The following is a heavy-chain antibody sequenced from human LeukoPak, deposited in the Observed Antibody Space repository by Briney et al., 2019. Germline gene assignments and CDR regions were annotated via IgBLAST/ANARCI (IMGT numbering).Heavy chain of an antibody. CDR2: MNPNSGNT. Sequence: ASVKVSCKASGYTFTSYGISWVRQAPGQGLEWMGWMNPNSGNTGYAQKFQGRVTMTRNTSISTAYMELSSLRSEDTAVYYCARGNPIYYGSGIYGMDVWGQGTTVTVSS. V-gene: IGHV1-8*02. D-gene: IGHD3-10*01. J-gene: IGHJ6*02. CDR3: ARGNPIYYGSGIYGMDV. CDR1: GYTFTSYG.